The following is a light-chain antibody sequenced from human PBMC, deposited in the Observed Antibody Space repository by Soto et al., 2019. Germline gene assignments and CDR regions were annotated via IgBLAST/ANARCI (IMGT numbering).Light chain of an antibody. CDR2: KAS. V-gene: IGKV1-5*03. CDR3: QRYSSYWT. Sequence: DIQMTQSPSTLPASVGDRVTITCRSSQSISTWLAWYQQKPGKAPNLLIYKASYLASGVPSRFSGGGSGTEFTLTISSLQPDDFATYYCQRYSSYWTFGQGTKVEIK. J-gene: IGKJ1*01. CDR1: QSISTW.